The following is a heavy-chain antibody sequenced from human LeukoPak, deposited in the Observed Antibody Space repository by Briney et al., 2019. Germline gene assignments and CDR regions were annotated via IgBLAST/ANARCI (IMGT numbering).Heavy chain of an antibody. V-gene: IGHV3-9*03. CDR3: AKDEFVASDFTGAFDI. CDR1: GFTFDDYA. CDR2: ISWNSGSI. D-gene: IGHD2-8*02. Sequence: PGRSLRLSCAASGFTFDDYAMHWARQAPGKGLEWVSDISWNSGSIGYADSVKGRFTISRDNAKNSLYLQMNSLRAEDMALYYCAKDEFVASDFTGAFDIWGQGAMVTVSS. J-gene: IGHJ3*02.